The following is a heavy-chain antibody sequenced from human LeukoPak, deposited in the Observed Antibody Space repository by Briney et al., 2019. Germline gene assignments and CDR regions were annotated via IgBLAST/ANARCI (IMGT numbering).Heavy chain of an antibody. CDR3: ARAERYCSSTSCSHDAFDI. D-gene: IGHD2-2*01. CDR2: IYYSGST. Sequence: SQTLSLTCTVSGGSISSGGYYWSWIRQHPGKGLEWIGYIYYSGSTYYNPSLKSRVTISVDTSKNQFSLKLGSVTAADTAVYYCARAERYCSSTSCSHDAFDIWGQGTMVTVSS. J-gene: IGHJ3*02. CDR1: GGSISSGGYY. V-gene: IGHV4-31*03.